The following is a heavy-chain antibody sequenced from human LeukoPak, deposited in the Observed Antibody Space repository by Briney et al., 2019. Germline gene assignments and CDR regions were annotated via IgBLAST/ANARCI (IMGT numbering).Heavy chain of an antibody. V-gene: IGHV3-53*01. J-gene: IGHJ3*02. CDR3: ARDGAAAAQGTFDI. CDR2: IYSGATT. D-gene: IGHD6-13*01. CDR1: GFTVSSSF. Sequence: GGSLRLSCAASGFTVSSSFMSWVRQAPGKGLEWVSVIYSGATTYYADSVKGRFTISRDNSKNTLYLQMNSLRAEDTAVYYCARDGAAAAQGTFDIWGQGTMVTVSS.